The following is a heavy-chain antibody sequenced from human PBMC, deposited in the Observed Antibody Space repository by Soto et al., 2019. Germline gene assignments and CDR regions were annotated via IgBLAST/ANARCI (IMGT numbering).Heavy chain of an antibody. D-gene: IGHD3-9*01. J-gene: IGHJ6*02. CDR2: IKQDGSEK. CDR1: GFTFSSYW. Sequence: QTGGSLRLACAASGFTFSSYWMSWVRQAPGKGLEWVANIKQDGSEKYYVDSVKGRFTISRDNAKNSLYLQMNSLRAEDTAVYYCARFELNSYYYYGMDVWGQGTTVTVSS. V-gene: IGHV3-7*03. CDR3: ARFELNSYYYYGMDV.